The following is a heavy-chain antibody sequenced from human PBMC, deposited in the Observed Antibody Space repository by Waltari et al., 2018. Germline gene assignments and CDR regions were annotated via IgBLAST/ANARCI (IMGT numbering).Heavy chain of an antibody. J-gene: IGHJ3*02. CDR3: ARREHDYDYVGGSYRRVIDTFDI. CDR2: IYVGDSET. D-gene: IGHD3-16*02. V-gene: IGHV5-51*03. Sequence: EVRLVQSGAEVKKPGESLKISCKGSGDKFSTYWMGWVRQTPGKGLEWMGIIYVGDSETRYSPSFRGLVTMSADKSITTAYLQWSSLKASDTAMYYCARREHDYDYVGGSYRRVIDTFDIWGQGTRVTVSS. CDR1: GDKFSTYW.